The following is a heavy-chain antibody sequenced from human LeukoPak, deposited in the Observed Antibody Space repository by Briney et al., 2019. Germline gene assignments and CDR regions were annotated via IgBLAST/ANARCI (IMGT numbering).Heavy chain of an antibody. CDR3: ARDNWSFDY. J-gene: IGHJ4*02. CDR2: ISYDGSNE. D-gene: IGHD1-20*01. V-gene: IGHV3-30-3*01. CDR1: GFTFSTYA. Sequence: PGGSLRLSCAAFGFTFSTYAMHWVRQAPGRGLEWVAVISYDGSNEYYADSVKGRFTISRDNSKNTLYLQVNSLRAEDTAVYYCARDNWSFDYWGQGTLVTVSS.